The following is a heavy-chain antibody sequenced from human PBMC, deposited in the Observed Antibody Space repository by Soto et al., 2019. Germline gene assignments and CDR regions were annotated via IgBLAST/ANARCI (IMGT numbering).Heavy chain of an antibody. D-gene: IGHD5-18*01. Sequence: ELQLLESGGGLVQPGGSLRLSCAASGFTFSSYAMSWVRQAPGKGLGWVSAISGSGGSTYYADSVKGRLTISRDNSKNTRYLRRKSLRAEDTAEYNGAKAGVLGGYSYGFAEKKDAYFCYGYMDIGGEGTTVTFSS. J-gene: IGHJ6*03. CDR2: ISGSGGST. CDR3: AKAGVLGGYSYGFAEKKDAYFCYGYMDI. V-gene: IGHV3-23*01. CDR1: GFTFSSYA.